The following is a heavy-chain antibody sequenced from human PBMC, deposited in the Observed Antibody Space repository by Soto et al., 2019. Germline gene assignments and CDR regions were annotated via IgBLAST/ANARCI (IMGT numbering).Heavy chain of an antibody. CDR2: IHSDGSST. J-gene: IGHJ3*01. V-gene: IGHV3-74*01. CDR3: AGGDKGGFDL. D-gene: IGHD2-21*02. Sequence: EVQLVESEGGLVQRGGSLRLSCAASGFTFNYYWMHWVRQAPGQGLVWVSHIHSDGSSTTYADSVKGRFTISRDNAKNTLYLRMNSLRAEDTAVYYCAGGDKGGFDLWGQGTTVTVSS. CDR1: GFTFNYYW.